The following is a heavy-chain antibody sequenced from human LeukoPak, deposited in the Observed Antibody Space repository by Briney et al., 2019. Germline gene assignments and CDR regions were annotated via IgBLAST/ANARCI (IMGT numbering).Heavy chain of an antibody. V-gene: IGHV3-21*01. D-gene: IGHD3-22*01. J-gene: IGHJ4*02. CDR3: ARDLSDSSGYYRTPPDY. Sequence: GGSLRLSCAASGFTVSSNYMTWVRQAPGKGLEWVSSISSSSSYIYYADSVKGRFTISRDNAKNSLYLQMNSLRAEDTAVYYCARDLSDSSGYYRTPPDYWGQGTLVTVSS. CDR2: ISSSSSYI. CDR1: GFTVSSNY.